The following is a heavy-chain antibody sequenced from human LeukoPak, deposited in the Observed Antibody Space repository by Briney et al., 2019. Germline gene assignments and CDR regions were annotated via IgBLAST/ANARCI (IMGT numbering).Heavy chain of an antibody. D-gene: IGHD2-2*01. J-gene: IGHJ4*02. CDR2: ISGSGGST. CDR3: AKDPVRLFVDCSSTSCYYY. CDR1: GFTFSSYA. Sequence: GGSLRLSCAASGFTFSSYAMSWVRQAPGKGLEWVSAISGSGGSTYYADSVKGRFTISRDSSKNTLYLQMNSLRAEDTAVYYCAKDPVRLFVDCSSTSCYYYWGQRTLVTVSS. V-gene: IGHV3-23*01.